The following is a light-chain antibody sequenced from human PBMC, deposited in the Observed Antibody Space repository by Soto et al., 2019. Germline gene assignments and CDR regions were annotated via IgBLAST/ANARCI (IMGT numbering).Light chain of an antibody. J-gene: IGKJ1*01. V-gene: IGKV1-39*01. Sequence: DIQMTQSPSSQSASVGDRVTITCRASQNIKTYLNWYQQKPGRAPKLLIYAVSSLQSGVPSRFSGSASWADFILTISSLQPEDSATYYCQQSYETPTFGQGTKVEIK. CDR1: QNIKTY. CDR3: QQSYETPT. CDR2: AVS.